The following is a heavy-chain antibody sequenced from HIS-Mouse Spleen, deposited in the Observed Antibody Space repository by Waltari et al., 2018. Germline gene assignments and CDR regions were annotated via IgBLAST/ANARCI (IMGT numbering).Heavy chain of an antibody. J-gene: IGHJ4*02. CDR3: AREAGVYFDY. D-gene: IGHD6-19*01. V-gene: IGHV3-33*01. CDR2: RWYDGSNK. Sequence: QVQLVESGGGVVQPGSSLRLPCAASGFPFSSYGMHWVRQAPGKGLEWVAVRWYDGSNKYYADSVKGRFTISRDNSKNTLYLQMNSLSAEDTAVYYCAREAGVYFDYWGQGTLVTVSS. CDR1: GFPFSSYG.